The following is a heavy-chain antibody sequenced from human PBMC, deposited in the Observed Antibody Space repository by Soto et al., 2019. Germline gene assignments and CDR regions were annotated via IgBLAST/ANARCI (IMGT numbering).Heavy chain of an antibody. Sequence: SVEVSCKASGGTFSSYAISWVRQAPGQGLEWMGGIIPIFGTANYAQKFQGRVTITADESTSTAYMELSSLRSEDTAVYYCARASYVWGSYRANWFDPWGQGTLVTVSS. V-gene: IGHV1-69*13. CDR3: ARASYVWGSYRANWFDP. J-gene: IGHJ5*02. CDR2: IIPIFGTA. CDR1: GGTFSSYA. D-gene: IGHD3-16*02.